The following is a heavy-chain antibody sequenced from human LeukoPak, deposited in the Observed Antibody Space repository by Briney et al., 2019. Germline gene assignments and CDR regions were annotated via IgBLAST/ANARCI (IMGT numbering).Heavy chain of an antibody. V-gene: IGHV3-7*04. D-gene: IGHD3-9*01. J-gene: IGHJ4*02. CDR2: IKQDGSEK. CDR3: ARESDILTGYYMSPYFDY. Sequence: GGSLRLSCAASGFTFSSYWMSWVRQAPGKGLEWVANIKQDGSEKYYVDSVKGRFTISRDNAKNSLYLQMNSLRAEDTAVYYCARESDILTGYYMSPYFDYWGQGTLVTVSS. CDR1: GFTFSSYW.